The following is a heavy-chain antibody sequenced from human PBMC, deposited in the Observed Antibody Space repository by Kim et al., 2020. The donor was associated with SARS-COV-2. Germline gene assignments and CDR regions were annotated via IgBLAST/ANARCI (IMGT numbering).Heavy chain of an antibody. CDR1: GYSFTSYW. D-gene: IGHD6-6*01. CDR2: IYPSDSYT. CDR3: ARGYSSSSVWFDP. Sequence: GESLKISCKGSGYSFTSYWISWVRQMPGKGLEWMGRIYPSDSYTNYSPSFQGHVTISADKSISTAYLQWSSLKASDTAMYYCARGYSSSSVWFDPWGQGTLVTVSS. V-gene: IGHV5-10-1*01. J-gene: IGHJ5*02.